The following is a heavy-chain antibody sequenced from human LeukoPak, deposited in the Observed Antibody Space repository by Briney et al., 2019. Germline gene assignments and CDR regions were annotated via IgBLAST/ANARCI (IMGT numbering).Heavy chain of an antibody. CDR3: ARDRYSSGWFDY. D-gene: IGHD6-19*01. Sequence: PGGSLRLSCAASGFTVSSNYMSWVRQAPGKGLEWVSVIYSGGSTYYADSVKGRFTISRDNSKNTLYLQMNSLRAENTAVYYCARDRYSSGWFDYWGQGTLVTVSS. J-gene: IGHJ4*02. CDR2: IYSGGST. V-gene: IGHV3-53*01. CDR1: GFTVSSNY.